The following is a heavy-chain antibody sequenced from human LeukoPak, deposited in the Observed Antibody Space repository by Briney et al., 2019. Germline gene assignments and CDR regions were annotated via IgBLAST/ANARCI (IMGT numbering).Heavy chain of an antibody. J-gene: IGHJ4*02. CDR2: IKQDGSEK. CDR3: APGGSGPLY. Sequence: GGSLRLSCAASGFTFSSYWMSWVRQAPGKGLEWVANIKQDGSEKYYVDSVKGRFAISRDNAKNSLYLQMNSLRGEDTAVYYCAPGGSGPLYWGQGTLVTVSS. CDR1: GFTFSSYW. V-gene: IGHV3-7*01. D-gene: IGHD2-15*01.